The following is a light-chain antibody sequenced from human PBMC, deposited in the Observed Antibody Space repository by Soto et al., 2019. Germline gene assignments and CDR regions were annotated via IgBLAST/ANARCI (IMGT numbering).Light chain of an antibody. V-gene: IGKV1-39*01. CDR3: QQTYRTPQA. Sequence: DIQMTQSPSSLCASVGDRVTITCRASQTISNFLNWYQQKPGKPPKLLIYAASSLQSGVPSRFSGGRSGTDFTLTITSLQPEDFATYYCQQTYRTPQAFGQGTKVEI. J-gene: IGKJ1*01. CDR2: AAS. CDR1: QTISNF.